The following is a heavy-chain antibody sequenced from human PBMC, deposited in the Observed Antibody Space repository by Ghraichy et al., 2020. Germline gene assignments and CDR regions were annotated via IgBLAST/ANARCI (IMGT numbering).Heavy chain of an antibody. J-gene: IGHJ6*02. Sequence: GGSLRLSCVGSGFTLSSYNMNWVRQSPGKGLEWVSYITTSSRSIFYADSVKGRFTISRDSAKNSLSLQMNSLRDEDTAVYYCARASRVVRFYYYDGMDVWGQGTTVTVSS. CDR2: ITTSSRSI. CDR3: ARASRVVRFYYYDGMDV. D-gene: IGHD4-23*01. V-gene: IGHV3-48*02. CDR1: GFTLSSYN.